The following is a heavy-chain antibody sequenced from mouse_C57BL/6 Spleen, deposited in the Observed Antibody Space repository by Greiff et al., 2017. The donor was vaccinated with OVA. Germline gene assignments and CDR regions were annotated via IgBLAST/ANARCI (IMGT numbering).Heavy chain of an antibody. CDR2: IHPNSGST. CDR3: AGCHYYGSSLWYFDD. D-gene: IGHD1-1*01. CDR1: GYTFTSYW. J-gene: IGHJ1*03. Sequence: QVQLQQPGAELVKPGASVKLSCKASGYTFTSYWMHWVKQRPGQGLEWIGMIHPNSGSTNYNEKFKSKATLTADKSSSTAYMQLSSLTSEDSAVYYGAGCHYYGSSLWYFDDWGKGTTVTVSS. V-gene: IGHV1-64*01.